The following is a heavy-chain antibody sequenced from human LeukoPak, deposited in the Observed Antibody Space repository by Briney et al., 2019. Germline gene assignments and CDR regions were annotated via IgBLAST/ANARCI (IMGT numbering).Heavy chain of an antibody. CDR1: GGSISSYY. J-gene: IGHJ4*02. CDR3: ARDAIAAGQDY. D-gene: IGHD6-13*01. Sequence: SETLSLTCTVSGGSISSYYWSWLRQPAGKGLEWIGRIYTSGSTNYSPSLKSRVTMSVDTSKNQFSLKLSSVTAADTAVYYCARDAIAAGQDYWGQGTLVTVSS. CDR2: IYTSGST. V-gene: IGHV4-4*07.